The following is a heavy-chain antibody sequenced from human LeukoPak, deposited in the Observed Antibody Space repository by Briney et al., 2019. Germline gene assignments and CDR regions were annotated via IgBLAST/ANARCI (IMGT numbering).Heavy chain of an antibody. J-gene: IGHJ4*02. CDR2: IDPSDSYT. CDR3: ATWFGELLPGDYFAY. Sequence: GESLKISCKGSGYSFTSYWISWARQIPGKGLEWMGRIDPSDSYTNYSPSFQGHVTISADKSISPAYQQWSSLKASDTAMYYCATWFGELLPGDYFAYWGQGTLVTVSS. CDR1: GYSFTSYW. D-gene: IGHD3-10*01. V-gene: IGHV5-10-1*01.